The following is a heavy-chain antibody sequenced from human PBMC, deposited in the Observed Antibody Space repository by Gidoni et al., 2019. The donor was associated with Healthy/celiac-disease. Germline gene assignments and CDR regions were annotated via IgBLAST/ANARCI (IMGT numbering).Heavy chain of an antibody. V-gene: IGHV1-69*01. Sequence: GGTFSSYAISWVRQAPGQGLEWMGGIIPIFGTANYAQKFQGRVTITADESTSTAYMELSSLRSEDTAVYYCASHQRPNWASDAFDIWGQGTMVTVSS. J-gene: IGHJ3*02. D-gene: IGHD7-27*01. CDR1: GGTFSSYA. CDR3: ASHQRPNWASDAFDI. CDR2: IIPIFGTA.